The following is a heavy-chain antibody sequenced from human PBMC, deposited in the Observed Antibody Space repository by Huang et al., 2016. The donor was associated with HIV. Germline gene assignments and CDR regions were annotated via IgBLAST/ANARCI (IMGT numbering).Heavy chain of an antibody. CDR1: GGTFSSDA. CDR3: ARQCSGGNCYGLDF. D-gene: IGHD2-15*01. Sequence: QVHLLQSGAEVKKPGSSVKVSCKASGGTFSSDAINWVRQAPGQGLGWMGDIIPIFGTESYAQEFQGRVTITADASTSTAYMELSSLRSDDTAVYYCARQCSGGNCYGLDFWGQGTLVTVSS. V-gene: IGHV1-69*13. CDR2: IIPIFGTE. J-gene: IGHJ4*02.